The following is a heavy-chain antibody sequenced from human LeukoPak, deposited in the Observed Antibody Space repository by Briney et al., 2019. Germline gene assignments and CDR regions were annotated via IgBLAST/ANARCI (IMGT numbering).Heavy chain of an antibody. D-gene: IGHD2-2*01. J-gene: IGHJ4*02. CDR1: GFTFNNYW. Sequence: PGGPLRLSCAASGFTFNNYWMSWVRQAPGKGLEWVATIKQDGREKYYVDSVKGRFTISRDNAKNSLHLQMNSLRAEDTAVYYCASNIMGYQLLVFDYWGQGTLVTVSS. CDR3: ASNIMGYQLLVFDY. V-gene: IGHV3-7*03. CDR2: IKQDGREK.